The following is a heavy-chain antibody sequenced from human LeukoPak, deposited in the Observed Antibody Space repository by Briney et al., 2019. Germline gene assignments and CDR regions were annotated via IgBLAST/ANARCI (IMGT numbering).Heavy chain of an antibody. V-gene: IGHV1-18*01. J-gene: IGHJ4*02. CDR1: GYTFTSYG. CDR3: ARDSSLAAAGSRTGFDY. D-gene: IGHD6-13*01. CDR2: ISGYNGNT. Sequence: GASVKVSCNASGYTFTSYGITWVRQAPGQGLEWMGWISGYNGNTDFAQKVQGRVTMTTDTTTSTAHMELRSLRSDDTAVYYCARDSSLAAAGSRTGFDYWGQGTLVTVSS.